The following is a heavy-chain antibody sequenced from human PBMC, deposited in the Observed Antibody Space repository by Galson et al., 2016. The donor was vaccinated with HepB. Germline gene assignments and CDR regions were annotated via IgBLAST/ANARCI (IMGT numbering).Heavy chain of an antibody. CDR2: LTTDGIIG. CDR1: GFPFSAYW. CDR3: ARENHYVLDV. D-gene: IGHD1-14*01. V-gene: IGHV3-74*01. J-gene: IGHJ6*02. Sequence: SLRLSCAATGFPFSAYWMQWVRQVPGKGLVWVSRLTTDGIIGYADSVMGRFTISRDNAKNTLYLHMASLRAEDTAVYYRARENHYVLDVWGQGTTVTVSS.